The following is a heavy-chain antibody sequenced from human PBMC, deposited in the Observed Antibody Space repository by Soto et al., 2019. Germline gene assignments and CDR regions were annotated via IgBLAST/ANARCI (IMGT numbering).Heavy chain of an antibody. CDR3: SRSYCTNEFFYYGGQ. J-gene: IGHJ4*02. CDR2: IWYDGSNK. Sequence: PGGSLRLSCAASGFTFSSYGMHWVRQAPGKGLEWVAVIWYDGSNKYYADSVKGRFTISRDNSKNTLYLQMNSLRAEDTAVYYCSRSYCTNEFFYYGGQWGQGTLVNVSS. D-gene: IGHD2-8*01. CDR1: GFTFSSYG. V-gene: IGHV3-33*01.